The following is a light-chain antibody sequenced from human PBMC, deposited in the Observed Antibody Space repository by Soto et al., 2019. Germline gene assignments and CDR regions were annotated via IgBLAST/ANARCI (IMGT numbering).Light chain of an antibody. J-gene: IGKJ5*01. V-gene: IGKV3-20*01. Sequence: EIVLTQSPGTLSLSPGERATLSCRASQSVSRSYLAWYQQKHGQAPRLLIYGASSRATGIPDRFSGSGSGSDFTRTIIRLEPEDFAVYYCQQYGSSHLITFGQGTRLEIK. CDR3: QQYGSSHLIT. CDR1: QSVSRSY. CDR2: GAS.